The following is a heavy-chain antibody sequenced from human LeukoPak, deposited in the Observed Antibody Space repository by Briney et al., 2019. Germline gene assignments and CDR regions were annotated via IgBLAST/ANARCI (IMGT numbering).Heavy chain of an antibody. D-gene: IGHD3-10*01. Sequence: GGSLRLFCAASGLNFNSYPMHWVRQAPGKGLEWVAVISNDGNNKYYADSVKGRFTISRDNSNNTLSLQMNGLRVEDTAVYYCARPDDSESFYRANHYWGRGTLVTVS. J-gene: IGHJ4*02. CDR3: ARPDDSESFYRANHY. CDR2: ISNDGNNK. CDR1: GLNFNSYP. V-gene: IGHV3-30*04.